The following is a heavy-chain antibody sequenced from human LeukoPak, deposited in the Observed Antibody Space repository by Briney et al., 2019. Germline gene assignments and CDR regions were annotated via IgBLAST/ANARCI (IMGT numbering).Heavy chain of an antibody. Sequence: PGGSLRLSCAASGFTFSSYAMSWVRQAPGKGLEWVSAISGSGGSTYYADSVKGRFTISRDNSKSTLYLQMSSLRAEDTAVYYCAKGGWYGDAFDIWGQGTMVTVSS. J-gene: IGHJ3*02. CDR3: AKGGWYGDAFDI. D-gene: IGHD6-19*01. CDR1: GFTFSSYA. CDR2: ISGSGGST. V-gene: IGHV3-23*01.